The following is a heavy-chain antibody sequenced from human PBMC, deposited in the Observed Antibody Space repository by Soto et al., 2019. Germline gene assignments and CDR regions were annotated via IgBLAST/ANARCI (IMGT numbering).Heavy chain of an antibody. CDR1: GYTFSCCD. D-gene: IGHD4-17*01. CDR2: VNTNSGNT. J-gene: IGHJ4*02. CDR3: ARVYGDVTH. Sequence: QVQLVQSGAEVKKPGASVKVSCKASGYTFSCCDINWVRQAPGQGLEWLGWVNTNSGNTGSAQRFQGRVTMTRDASISKAYMALNSLRSDDTAVYYCARVYGDVTHWGQGTLVTVSS. V-gene: IGHV1-8*01.